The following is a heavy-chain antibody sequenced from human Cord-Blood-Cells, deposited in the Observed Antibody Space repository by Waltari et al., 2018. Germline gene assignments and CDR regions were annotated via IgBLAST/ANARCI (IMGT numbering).Heavy chain of an antibody. CDR2: IYTSGST. Sequence: QVQLQESGPGLVKPSETLSLTCTVSGGSISSYYWSWIRQPAGKGLEWIGRIYTSGSTNNNPSLKSRVTMSVDTSKNQFSLKLSSVTAADTAVYYCARDLGIVVVPAANPNWYFDLWGRGTLVTVSS. J-gene: IGHJ2*01. CDR3: ARDLGIVVVPAANPNWYFDL. V-gene: IGHV4-4*07. CDR1: GGSISSYY. D-gene: IGHD2-2*01.